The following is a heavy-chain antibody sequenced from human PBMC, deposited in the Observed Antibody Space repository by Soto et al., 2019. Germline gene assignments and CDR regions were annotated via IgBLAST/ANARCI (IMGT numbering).Heavy chain of an antibody. D-gene: IGHD1-26*01. Sequence: ASVKVSCKASGYIFSNYGISWMRQVPGQVLEWMGWVSAYNGNSNYTQKFQGRVTMTTDIATNTADIELRSLRSDDTAVYYCARASGMGVGTTYYWG. CDR3: ARASGMGVGTTYY. CDR2: VSAYNGNS. V-gene: IGHV1-18*01. J-gene: IGHJ4*01. CDR1: GYIFSNYG.